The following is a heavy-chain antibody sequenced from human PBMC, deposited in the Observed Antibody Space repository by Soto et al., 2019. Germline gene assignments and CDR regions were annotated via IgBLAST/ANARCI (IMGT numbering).Heavy chain of an antibody. CDR1: GYSFLNYG. Sequence: QVQLVQSGPEVKRSGASVTVSCKTSGYSFLNYGITWVRQAPGQGLEWMGWISPKKGNTNYAQKFHGRVTLTTNASTSIVYMQLRSLKSDDTAVYYCAREHLPNCDTTSCYLPWLQPWGQGTLVAVSS. CDR2: ISPKKGNT. CDR3: AREHLPNCDTTSCYLPWLQP. D-gene: IGHD2-15*01. J-gene: IGHJ5*02. V-gene: IGHV1-18*01.